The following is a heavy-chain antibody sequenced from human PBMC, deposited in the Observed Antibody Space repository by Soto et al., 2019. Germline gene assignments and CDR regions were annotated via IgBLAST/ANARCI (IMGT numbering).Heavy chain of an antibody. V-gene: IGHV1-2*04. Sequence: ASVKVSCKASGYTFTGYYMHWVRQAPGQGLEWMGWINPNSGGTNYAQKFQGWVTMTRDTSISTAYMELSRLRSDDTAVYYCAGWDIVLVPAAILGNCWGFDPWGQGTLVTVSS. CDR3: AGWDIVLVPAAILGNCWGFDP. CDR1: GYTFTGYY. J-gene: IGHJ5*02. D-gene: IGHD2-2*01. CDR2: INPNSGGT.